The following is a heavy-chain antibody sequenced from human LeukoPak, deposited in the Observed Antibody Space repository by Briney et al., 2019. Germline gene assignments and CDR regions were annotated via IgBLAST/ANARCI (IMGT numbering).Heavy chain of an antibody. CDR1: GFTFSSYW. CDR2: INTDGSVM. D-gene: IGHD5-18*01. V-gene: IGHV3-74*01. J-gene: IGHJ4*02. Sequence: GGSLRLSCAASGFTFSSYWMHWVRQAPGKGLLWVSCINTDGSVMRYADSVRGRFTISRDNAKNSLYLQMNSLRAEDTALYYCAKGLQYSYSSPADYWGQGTLVTVSS. CDR3: AKGLQYSYSSPADY.